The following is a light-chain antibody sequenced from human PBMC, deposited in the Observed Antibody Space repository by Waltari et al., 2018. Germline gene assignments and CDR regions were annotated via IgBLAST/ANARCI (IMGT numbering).Light chain of an antibody. V-gene: IGKV3-15*01. CDR1: QSVRSN. CDR3: QKYNNWPLA. J-gene: IGKJ4*01. CDR2: GAS. Sequence: VTTQSPATLSVSPGERATHPCRARQSVRSNSPWSQQNPGQPPTLLIYGASTRATGIPARFSGSGSGTEVNLTISSLQTEDFAVYYCQKYNNWPLAFGGGTKVEIK.